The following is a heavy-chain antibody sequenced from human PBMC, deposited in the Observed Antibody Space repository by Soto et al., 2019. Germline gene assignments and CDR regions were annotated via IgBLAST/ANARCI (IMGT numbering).Heavy chain of an antibody. J-gene: IGHJ4*02. Sequence: PGGSLRLSCAASGFTFSSYWMSWVRQAPGKGLEWVANIKQDGSEKYYVDPVKGRFTISRDNAKNSLYLQMNSLRAEDTALYYCASDVSYGEFDYWGQGTLVTVSS. CDR1: GFTFSSYW. V-gene: IGHV3-7*05. CDR3: ASDVSYGEFDY. D-gene: IGHD5-18*01. CDR2: IKQDGSEK.